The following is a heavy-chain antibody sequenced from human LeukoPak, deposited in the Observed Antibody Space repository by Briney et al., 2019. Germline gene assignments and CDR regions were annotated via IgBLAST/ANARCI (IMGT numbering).Heavy chain of an antibody. V-gene: IGHV3-23*01. CDR1: GFTFTSYS. Sequence: RPGGSLRLSCAASGFTFTSYSMNWVRQAPGKGLEWVSTISSGGGSTYYADSVKGRFTISRDNSKNTLYLQVNSLRAEDTALYHCARNNGMDVWGQGTTVIVSS. J-gene: IGHJ6*02. CDR2: ISSGGGST. CDR3: ARNNGMDV.